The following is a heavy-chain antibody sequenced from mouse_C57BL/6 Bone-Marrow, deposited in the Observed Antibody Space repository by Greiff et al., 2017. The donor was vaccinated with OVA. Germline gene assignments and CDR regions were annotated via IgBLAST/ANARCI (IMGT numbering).Heavy chain of an antibody. J-gene: IGHJ2*01. D-gene: IGHD1-1*01. Sequence: DVKLQESGPGLVKPSQSLSLTCSVTGYSITSGYYWNWIRQFPGNKLEWMGYISYDGSNNYNPSLKNRISITRDTSKNQFFLKLNSVTTEDTATYYCARSATTDFDYWGQGTTLTVSS. CDR3: ARSATTDFDY. CDR1: GYSITSGYY. V-gene: IGHV3-6*01. CDR2: ISYDGSN.